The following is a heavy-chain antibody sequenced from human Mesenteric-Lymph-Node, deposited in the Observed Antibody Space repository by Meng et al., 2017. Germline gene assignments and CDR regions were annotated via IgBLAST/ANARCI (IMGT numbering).Heavy chain of an antibody. CDR3: ARDVEVGAGYYYGMDV. CDR2: ISSSGSTI. Sequence: QLCGVWVSVVKPGGSRILYCATSGIPCSGYYMSWIRQAPGKGLEWVSYISSSGSTIYYADSVKGRFTISRDNAKNSLYLQMNSLRAEDTAVYYCARDVEVGAGYYYGMDVWGQGTTVTVSS. V-gene: IGHV3-11*04. D-gene: IGHD1-26*01. J-gene: IGHJ6*02. CDR1: GIPCSGYY.